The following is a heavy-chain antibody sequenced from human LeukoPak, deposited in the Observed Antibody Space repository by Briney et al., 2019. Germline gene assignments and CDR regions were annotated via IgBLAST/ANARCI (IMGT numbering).Heavy chain of an antibody. CDR3: ARGGSGSGYLYYFDY. D-gene: IGHD3-10*01. V-gene: IGHV1-2*06. J-gene: IGHJ4*02. CDR1: GYTFSDYS. CDR2: INPNSGGT. Sequence: ASVKVSCKASGYTFSDYSIHWVRQAPGQGLEWMGRINPNSGGTTYAQNFQGRVTMTRDTAINTAYMELSGLTSDDMAVYYCARGGSGSGYLYYFDYWGQGTLVSVPS.